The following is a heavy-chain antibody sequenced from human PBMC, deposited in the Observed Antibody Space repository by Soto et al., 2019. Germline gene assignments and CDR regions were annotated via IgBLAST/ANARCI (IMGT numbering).Heavy chain of an antibody. Sequence: QVQLQESGPGLVKPSETLSLTCTVSGGSISSYYWSWIRQPPGKGLEWIGYIYYSGSTNYIPSLKSRVTISVDTSKNQFSLKLSSVTAADTAVYYCARDSVHYHYYCMDVWGKGTTVTVSS. J-gene: IGHJ6*03. CDR1: GGSISSYY. V-gene: IGHV4-59*01. CDR2: IYYSGST. CDR3: ARDSVHYHYYCMDV.